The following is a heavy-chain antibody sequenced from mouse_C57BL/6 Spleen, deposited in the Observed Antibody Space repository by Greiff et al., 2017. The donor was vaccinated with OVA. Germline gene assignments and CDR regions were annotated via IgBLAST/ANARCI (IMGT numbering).Heavy chain of an antibody. CDR3: TDGYYEAGFAY. D-gene: IGHD2-3*01. CDR2: IDPETGGT. V-gene: IGHV1-15*01. J-gene: IGHJ3*01. CDR1: GYTFTDYE. Sequence: VQRVESGAELVRPGASVTLSCKASGYTFTDYEMHWVKQTPVHGLEWIGAIDPETGGTAYNQKFKGKAILTADKSSSTAYMELSSLTSEDSAVYYCTDGYYEAGFAYWGQGTLVTVSA.